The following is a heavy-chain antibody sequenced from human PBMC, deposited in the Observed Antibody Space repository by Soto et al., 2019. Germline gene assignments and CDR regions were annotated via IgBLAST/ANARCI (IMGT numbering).Heavy chain of an antibody. J-gene: IGHJ6*02. CDR1: GVSISSYY. Sequence: ETLSLTCTVSGVSISSYYWSWIRQPAGKGLEWIGRIYTSGSTNYNPSLKSRVTMSVDTSKNQFSLKLSSVTAADTAVYYCASAGQQGYYYYYGMDVWGQGTTVTVSS. CDR3: ASAGQQGYYYYYGMDV. CDR2: IYTSGST. V-gene: IGHV4-4*07. D-gene: IGHD6-13*01.